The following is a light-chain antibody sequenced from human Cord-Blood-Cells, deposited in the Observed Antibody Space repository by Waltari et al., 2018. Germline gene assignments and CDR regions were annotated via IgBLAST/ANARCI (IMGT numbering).Light chain of an antibody. V-gene: IGKV4-1*01. CDR1: QSVLYSSNNKNY. J-gene: IGKJ1*01. CDR3: QQYYSTPRT. CDR2: WAA. Sequence: DIVMTQSPDSLAVSLGERATINCKSSQSVLYSSNNKNYLAWYQQKPGQPPNLLIYWAATRESGVPDRFSGSGSGTYFTLTISSLQAEDVAVYYCQQYYSTPRTFGQGTKVEIK.